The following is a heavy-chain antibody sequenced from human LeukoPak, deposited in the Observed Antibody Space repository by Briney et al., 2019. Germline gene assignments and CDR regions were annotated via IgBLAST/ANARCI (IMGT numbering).Heavy chain of an antibody. CDR3: ARHGVAATPEYFQH. CDR2: IYYSGST. J-gene: IGHJ1*01. V-gene: IGHV4-39*01. Sequence: SETLSLTCTVSGGSISSSSYYWGWIRQPPGKGLEWIGSIYYSGSTHYNPSLKSRVTISVDTSKNQFSLKLSSVTAADTAVYYCARHGVAATPEYFQHWGQGTLVTVSS. CDR1: GGSISSSSYY. D-gene: IGHD2-15*01.